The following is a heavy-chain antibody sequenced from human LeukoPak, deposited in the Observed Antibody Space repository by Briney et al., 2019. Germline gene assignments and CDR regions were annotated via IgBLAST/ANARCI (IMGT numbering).Heavy chain of an antibody. CDR2: IKSNI. V-gene: IGHV3-69-1*02. J-gene: IGHJ4*02. CDR3: ARDDTSSWYQEY. D-gene: IGHD6-13*01. CDR1: GFTFSDYS. Sequence: PGGSLRLSWSASGFTFSDYSMNWVRKAPGKGLEWVAYIKSNIYYADSVKGRFTISRDNAKNLLYLQMNSLAADDTAVYYCARDDTSSWYQEYWGQGTLVTVSS.